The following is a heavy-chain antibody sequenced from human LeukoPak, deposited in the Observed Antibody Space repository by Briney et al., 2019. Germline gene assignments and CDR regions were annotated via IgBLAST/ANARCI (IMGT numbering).Heavy chain of an antibody. CDR1: GYTFSSYT. D-gene: IGHD5-18*01. V-gene: IGHV7-4-1*02. CDR3: GRDPRLGIRGHTYGYIDY. J-gene: IGHJ4*02. CDR2: INTNTGNP. Sequence: ASVKVSCKTSGYTFSSYTIIWVRQAPGQGLEWMGWINTNTGNPTYAQGFTGRYVFSLDTSVSTAYLQISGLTADDTAVYFCGRDPRLGIRGHTYGYIDYWGQGTLVTVSS.